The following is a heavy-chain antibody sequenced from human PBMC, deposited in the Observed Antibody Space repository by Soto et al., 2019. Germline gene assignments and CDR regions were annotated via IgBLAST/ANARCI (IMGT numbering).Heavy chain of an antibody. J-gene: IGHJ5*02. V-gene: IGHV1-69*01. CDR1: GGTFSSYA. CDR2: IIPIFGTA. CDR3: ARSEYSYGYWWFDP. Sequence: QVQLVQSGAEVKKPGSSVKVSCKASGGTFSSYAISWVRQAPGQGLEWMGGIIPIFGTANYAKKFQGRVTITADESTSTAYMELSSLRSEDTAVYYCARSEYSYGYWWFDPWGQGTLVTVSS. D-gene: IGHD5-18*01.